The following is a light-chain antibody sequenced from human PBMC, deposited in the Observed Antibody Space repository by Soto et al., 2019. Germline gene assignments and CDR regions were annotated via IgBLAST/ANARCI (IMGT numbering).Light chain of an antibody. Sequence: DIQMTQSPSSLSAAVGDRVTITCRAIPSISSYLNLYQQKPGKDPKLLIYAASSLQSGVPSRFSGSGSGKDFTLTISNLQPEDFATYYCQQYYSTPQTFGQGTKVEIK. CDR1: PSISSY. CDR3: QQYYSTPQT. V-gene: IGKV1-39*01. CDR2: AAS. J-gene: IGKJ1*01.